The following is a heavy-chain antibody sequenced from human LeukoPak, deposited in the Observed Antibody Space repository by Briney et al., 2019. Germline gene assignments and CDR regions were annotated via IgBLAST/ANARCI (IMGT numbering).Heavy chain of an antibody. Sequence: GGSLRLSCAASGFTFIGSAMCWVRQAPRKGLEWVSGFGGDGKTYYAGSVNGRFTISRDDSNNMLYLQMNRLRDEDTALYYCAKDLWGWSAMDVWGQGTTVTVSS. V-gene: IGHV3-23*01. D-gene: IGHD6-19*01. CDR3: AKDLWGWSAMDV. J-gene: IGHJ6*02. CDR1: GFTFIGSA. CDR2: FGGDGKT.